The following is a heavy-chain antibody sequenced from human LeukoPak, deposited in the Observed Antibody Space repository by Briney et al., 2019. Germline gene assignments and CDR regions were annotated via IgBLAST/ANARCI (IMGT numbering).Heavy chain of an antibody. Sequence: SGPALVKPTQPLTLTCTFSGFSLSTSGMRVSWIRQPPGKALEWLARIDSDDDKFYSTSLKTRLTIFQDTSKNRVVLTMTNMDPVDTATYYCARIGTSSYHYYFDYWGQGTLVTVSS. CDR2: IDSDDDK. J-gene: IGHJ4*02. V-gene: IGHV2-70*04. CDR3: ARIGTSSYHYYFDY. D-gene: IGHD3-22*01. CDR1: GFSLSTSGMR.